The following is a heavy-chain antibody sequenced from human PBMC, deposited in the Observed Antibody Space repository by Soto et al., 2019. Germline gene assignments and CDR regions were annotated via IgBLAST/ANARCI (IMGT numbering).Heavy chain of an antibody. J-gene: IGHJ6*02. D-gene: IGHD5-18*01. Sequence: ASVKVSCKASGYTFTGYYMHWVRQAPGQGLEWMGWINPNSGGTNYAQKFQGRVTMTRDTSISTAYMELSRLRSDDTAVYYCARDTRLQLWHRTYYYYYGMDVWGQGTTVSVSS. V-gene: IGHV1-2*02. CDR3: ARDTRLQLWHRTYYYYYGMDV. CDR1: GYTFTGYY. CDR2: INPNSGGT.